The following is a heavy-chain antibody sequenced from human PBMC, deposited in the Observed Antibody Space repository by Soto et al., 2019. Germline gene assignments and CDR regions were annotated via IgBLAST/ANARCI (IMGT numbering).Heavy chain of an antibody. CDR2: ISYDGSNK. V-gene: IGHV3-30*18. D-gene: IGHD3-10*01. J-gene: IGHJ4*02. CDR3: AKGRGPIDY. Sequence: QVQLVESGGGVVQPGRSLRLSCAASGFNFSSYGMHWVRQAPGKGLEWVAVISYDGSNKYYADSVKGRFTISRDNSKNTLHLQMNSLIAQDTAVYYCAKGRGPIDYWGQGTMVTVSS. CDR1: GFNFSSYG.